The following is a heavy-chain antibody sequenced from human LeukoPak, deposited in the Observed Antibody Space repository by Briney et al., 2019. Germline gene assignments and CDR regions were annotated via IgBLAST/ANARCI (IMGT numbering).Heavy chain of an antibody. CDR3: ARGGGGVAGQLSPDY. CDR1: EYTSTSYY. CDR2: INPSGGST. V-gene: IGHV1-46*01. J-gene: IGHJ4*02. D-gene: IGHD6-19*01. Sequence: ASVKVSSKASEYTSTSYYMHWVRQAPGQGLEWMGIINPSGGSTSYAQKFQGRVTMTRDTSTYTVYMELSSLRSEDTAVYYCARGGGGVAGQLSPDYWGQGTLVTVSP.